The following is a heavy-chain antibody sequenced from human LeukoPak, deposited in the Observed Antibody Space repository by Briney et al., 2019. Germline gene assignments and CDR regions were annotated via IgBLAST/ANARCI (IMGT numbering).Heavy chain of an antibody. D-gene: IGHD6-19*01. V-gene: IGHV4-39*01. CDR2: IHYSGST. CDR1: GGSISSSSYY. Sequence: SETLSLTCTVSGGSISSSSYYWGWIRQPPGKGLEWIGSIHYSGSTYYNPSLKSRVTISVDTSKNQFSLKLSSVTAADTAVYYCARLNGQWLNDAFDIWGQGTMVTVSS. J-gene: IGHJ3*02. CDR3: ARLNGQWLNDAFDI.